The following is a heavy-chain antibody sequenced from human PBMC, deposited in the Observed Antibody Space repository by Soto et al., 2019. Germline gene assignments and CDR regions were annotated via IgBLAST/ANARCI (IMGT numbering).Heavy chain of an antibody. D-gene: IGHD6-19*01. CDR1: GYTFSDHY. V-gene: IGHV1-2*02. CDR3: VRGGPVAGPTSSEAYHPFDF. J-gene: IGHJ4*02. Sequence: QVQLVQSGAEVKKPGASVEVSCKTSGYTFSDHYTHWVRQAPGQGLEWMGWINPNSGGTGYAEKFQGRVTMTRDTSISTAYMELSRLNSDDTAVYYCVRGGPVAGPTSSEAYHPFDFWGQGTLVTVSS. CDR2: INPNSGGT.